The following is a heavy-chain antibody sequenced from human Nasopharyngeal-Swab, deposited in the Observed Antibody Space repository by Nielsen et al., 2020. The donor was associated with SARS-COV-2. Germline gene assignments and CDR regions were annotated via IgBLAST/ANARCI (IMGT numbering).Heavy chain of an antibody. CDR3: ARERGGGYGDY. J-gene: IGHJ4*02. CDR1: GFTFGTSV. V-gene: IGHV3-21*01. D-gene: IGHD5-12*01. CDR2: ISGSGGDI. Sequence: GESLKISCAASGFTFGTSVMSWVRQAPGKGLEWVSSISGSGGDIHYADSVRGRFTISRDNAKNSLYLQMNSLTAEDTAVYYCARERGGGYGDYWGQGTLVTVSS.